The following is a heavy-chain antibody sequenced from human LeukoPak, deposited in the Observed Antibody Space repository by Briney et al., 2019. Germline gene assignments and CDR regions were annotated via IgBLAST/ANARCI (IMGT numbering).Heavy chain of an antibody. CDR1: GFTFDDYG. J-gene: IGHJ4*02. V-gene: IGHV3-20*04. D-gene: IGHD6-13*01. CDR3: VRFHGYSSSWYGPKAFDY. CDR2: INWNGGST. Sequence: PGGSLRLSCAASGFTFDDYGMSWVRQAPGKGLEWVSGINWNGGSTGYADSVKGRFTISRDNAKNSLYLQMNSLRAEDTALYYCVRFHGYSSSWYGPKAFDYWGQGTLVTVSS.